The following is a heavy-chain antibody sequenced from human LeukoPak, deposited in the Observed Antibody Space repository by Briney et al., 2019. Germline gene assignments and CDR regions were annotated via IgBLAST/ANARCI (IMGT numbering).Heavy chain of an antibody. J-gene: IGHJ6*02. CDR1: GFTFSSYA. CDR3: AKNLYCGGGSCYPSALGMDV. D-gene: IGHD2-15*01. V-gene: IGHV3-23*01. CDR2: ISGSGNRT. Sequence: GGSLRLSCAASGFTFSSYAMSWVRQAPGKGLEWVSSISGSGNRTYYADSVKGRFTISRDNSKNTLFLQMNSLRAQDTAVYYCAKNLYCGGGSCYPSALGMDVWGQGTTVTVSS.